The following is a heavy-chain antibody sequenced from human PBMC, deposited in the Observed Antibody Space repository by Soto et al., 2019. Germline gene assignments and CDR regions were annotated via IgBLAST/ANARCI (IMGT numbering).Heavy chain of an antibody. D-gene: IGHD3-16*01. V-gene: IGHV3-23*01. CDR2: ISGSDQST. Sequence: EVQLLESGGGLVQPGGSLRLSCAASGFPFSTYDMSWVRQAPGKGLEWVSVISGSDQSTYYADSLNGRFTISRDNSKNTLYLQMDSLRVEDTAVYHCVQGGCLDEWGQGTLVTVSS. CDR3: VQGGCLDE. J-gene: IGHJ4*02. CDR1: GFPFSTYD.